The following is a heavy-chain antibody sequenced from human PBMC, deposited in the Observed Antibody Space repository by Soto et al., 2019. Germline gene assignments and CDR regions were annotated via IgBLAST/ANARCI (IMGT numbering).Heavy chain of an antibody. D-gene: IGHD3-22*01. Sequence: ASVTGACKASGYSFTSYGISWVRQAPGQGLEWMGWISAYNGNTNYAQKLQGRVTMTTDTSTSTAYMELRSVRSDDTAVYYCARDWDYYDSSGHFDYWGQGTLVTVSS. V-gene: IGHV1-18*01. CDR3: ARDWDYYDSSGHFDY. J-gene: IGHJ4*02. CDR2: ISAYNGNT. CDR1: GYSFTSYG.